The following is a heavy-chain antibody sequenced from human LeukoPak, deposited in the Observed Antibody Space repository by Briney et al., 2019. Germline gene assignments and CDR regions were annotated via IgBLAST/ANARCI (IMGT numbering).Heavy chain of an antibody. CDR2: IYYSGST. CDR1: GGPISSSNYY. D-gene: IGHD2-21*01. V-gene: IGHV4-31*03. Sequence: PSETLSLTCTVSGGPISSSNYYWSWIRQHPGKGLEWIGYIYYSGSTYYNPSLKSRVTISVDTSKNQFSLKLSSVTAADTAVYYCARDDSTADAFDIWGQGTMVTVSS. J-gene: IGHJ3*02. CDR3: ARDDSTADAFDI.